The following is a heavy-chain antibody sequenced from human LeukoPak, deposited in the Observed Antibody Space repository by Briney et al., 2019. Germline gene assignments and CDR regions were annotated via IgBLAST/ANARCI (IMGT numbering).Heavy chain of an antibody. CDR2: IIPILGIA. J-gene: IGHJ4*02. V-gene: IGHV1-69*02. CDR3: AGYYDSSGYFG. D-gene: IGHD3-22*01. CDR1: GGTLSSYT. Sequence: ASVKVSCMASGGTLSSYTISWVRQAPGQGLEWMGRIIPILGIANYAQKFKGRVTITADKSTSTAYMELSSLRSEDTAVYYCAGYYDSSGYFGWGQGTLVTVSS.